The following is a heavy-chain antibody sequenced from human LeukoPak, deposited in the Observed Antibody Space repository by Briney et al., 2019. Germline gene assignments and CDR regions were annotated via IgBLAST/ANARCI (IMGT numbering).Heavy chain of an antibody. Sequence: GGSLRLSCAASGFTFSSYSMNWVRQAPGKGLEWVSSISSSSSYIYYADSVKGRFTISRDNSKNTLYLQMNGLRAEDTAVYSCARDYYDSSGYYYHDYYYGMDVWGQGTTVTVSS. CDR3: ARDYYDSSGYYYHDYYYGMDV. V-gene: IGHV3-21*01. CDR2: ISSSSSYI. D-gene: IGHD3-22*01. J-gene: IGHJ6*02. CDR1: GFTFSSYS.